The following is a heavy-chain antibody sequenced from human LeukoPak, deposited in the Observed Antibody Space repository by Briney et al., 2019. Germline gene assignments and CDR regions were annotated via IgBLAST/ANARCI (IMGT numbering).Heavy chain of an antibody. CDR3: ARGGETTVVTPWGGY. D-gene: IGHD4-23*01. V-gene: IGHV1-2*02. CDR2: INPKIAYA. J-gene: IGHJ4*02. CDR1: GYTFTNYS. Sequence: ASVKVPCKASGYTFTNYSLHWVRQAPGQGLEWMALINPKIAYAHYAQSFQGRVTLTRDTSISTAYMELSRLRSDDTAVYYCARGGETTVVTPWGGYWGQGTLVTVSS.